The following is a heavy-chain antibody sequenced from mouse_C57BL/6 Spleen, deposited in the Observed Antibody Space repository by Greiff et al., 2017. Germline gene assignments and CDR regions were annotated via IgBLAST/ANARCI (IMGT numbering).Heavy chain of an antibody. V-gene: IGHV1-82*01. Sequence: VQLQQSGPELVKPGASVKISCKASGYAFSSSWMNWVKQRPGKGLEWIGRIYPGDGDTNYNGKFKGKATLTADKSSSTAYMQLRSLTSEDSAVYFCARGIYDGYWGQGTTLTVSS. CDR1: GYAFSSSW. CDR2: IYPGDGDT. D-gene: IGHD2-3*01. J-gene: IGHJ2*01. CDR3: ARGIYDGY.